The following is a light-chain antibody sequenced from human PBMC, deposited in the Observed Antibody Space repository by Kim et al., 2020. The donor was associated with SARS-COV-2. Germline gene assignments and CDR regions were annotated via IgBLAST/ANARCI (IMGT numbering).Light chain of an antibody. Sequence: VAISCTGSSSNIGAGYDVHWYQQLPGTAPKLLISGNSNRPSGVPDRFSGSKSGTSASLAITGLQAEDEADYYCQSYDSSLSGVVFGGGTQLTVL. CDR2: GNS. CDR1: SSNIGAGYD. J-gene: IGLJ2*01. V-gene: IGLV1-40*01. CDR3: QSYDSSLSGVV.